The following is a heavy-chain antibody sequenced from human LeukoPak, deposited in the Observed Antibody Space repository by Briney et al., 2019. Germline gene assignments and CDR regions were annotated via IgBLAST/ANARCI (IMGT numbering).Heavy chain of an antibody. CDR2: IKQDGSEK. V-gene: IGHV3-7*01. D-gene: IGHD3-3*01. CDR3: ARESHVVVRFLEWLPGHYYYYMDV. CDR1: GFTFSSYW. J-gene: IGHJ6*03. Sequence: EPGGSLRLSCAASGFTFSSYWMSWVRQAPGKGLEWVANIKQDGSEKYYVDSVKGRFTISRDNAKNSLYLQMNSLRAEDTAVYYCARESHVVVRFLEWLPGHYYYYMDVWGKGTTVTVSS.